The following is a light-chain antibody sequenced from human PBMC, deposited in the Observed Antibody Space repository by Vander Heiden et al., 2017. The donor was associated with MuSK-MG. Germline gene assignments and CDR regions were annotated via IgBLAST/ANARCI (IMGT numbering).Light chain of an antibody. J-gene: IGKJ4*01. CDR3: QQNYNTPQLS. CDR2: TSS. Sequence: IQMTQSPSSLSASVGDRVTITCRASQSISRYLTWYQQKSGKAPSLLIYTSSSLQSGVPSRFSGSGSGTDFTLTISSLQPEDFAAYYCQQNYNTPQLSFGGGTKVEIK. V-gene: IGKV1-39*01. CDR1: QSISRY.